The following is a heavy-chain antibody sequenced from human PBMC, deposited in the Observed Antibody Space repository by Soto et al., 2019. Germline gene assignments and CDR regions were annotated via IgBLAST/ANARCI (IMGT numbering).Heavy chain of an antibody. CDR3: ARGPYTSSTEWFDP. D-gene: IGHD6-6*01. J-gene: IGHJ5*02. Sequence: EVQVLASGGGLENPGGSLRLSCAASGFTFSSYAMGWVRQAPGKGLEWVSSISGSGDRTYYADSVKGRFTISRDNSKNTLYLQMNSVRAEDTAVYYCARGPYTSSTEWFDPWGQGTLVTVSS. CDR1: GFTFSSYA. V-gene: IGHV3-23*01. CDR2: ISGSGDRT.